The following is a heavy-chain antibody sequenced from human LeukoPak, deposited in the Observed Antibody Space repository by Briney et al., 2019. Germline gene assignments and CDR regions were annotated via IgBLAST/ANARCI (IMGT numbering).Heavy chain of an antibody. CDR1: GFTFGDYA. CDR2: IRSKAYGGTT. CDR3: TRAPYCSGGSCYDY. J-gene: IGHJ4*02. Sequence: GGSLRLSCRASGFTFGDYAMSWVRQAPGKGLEWVGFIRSKAYGGTTEYAASVKGRFTISRDDSKSIAYLQMNSLKTEDTAVYYCTRAPYCSGGSCYDYWGQGTLVTVSS. V-gene: IGHV3-49*04. D-gene: IGHD2-15*01.